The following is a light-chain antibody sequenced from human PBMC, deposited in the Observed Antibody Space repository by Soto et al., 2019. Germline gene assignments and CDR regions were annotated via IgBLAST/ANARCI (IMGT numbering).Light chain of an antibody. J-gene: IGKJ4*01. V-gene: IGKV3-20*01. CDR2: GAS. CDR3: QQYGSSPRT. Sequence: EIVLTQSPATLFLSPGERATLSCRASQSVSSSYLAWYQQKPGQAPRLLIYGASSRATGIPDRFSGSGSGTDFTLTLSSLDPEDFAVYFSQQYGSSPRTFGGGTKVDIK. CDR1: QSVSSSY.